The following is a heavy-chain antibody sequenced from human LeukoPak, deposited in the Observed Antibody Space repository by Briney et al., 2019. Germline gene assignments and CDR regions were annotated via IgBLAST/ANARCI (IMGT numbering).Heavy chain of an antibody. J-gene: IGHJ5*02. CDR1: GYTFTSYD. V-gene: IGHV1-8*01. D-gene: IGHD6-19*01. CDR2: MNPNSGNT. Sequence: WASVKVSCKASGYTFTSYDINWVRQATGQGLEWMGWMNPNSGNTGYAQKLQGRVTMTRNTSISTAYMELSSLRSEDTAVYYCARGGSGWYGNNWFDPWGQGTLVTVSS. CDR3: ARGGSGWYGNNWFDP.